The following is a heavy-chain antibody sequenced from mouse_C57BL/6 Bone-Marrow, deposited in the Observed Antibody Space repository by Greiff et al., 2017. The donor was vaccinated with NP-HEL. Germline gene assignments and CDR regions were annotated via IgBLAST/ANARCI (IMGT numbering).Heavy chain of an antibody. CDR3: ARGSRWDGYWYFDV. Sequence: VQLQQSGAELVRPGTSVKVSCKASGYAFTNYLIEWVKQRPGQGLEWIGVINPGSGGTNYNEKFKGKATLTADKSSSTAYMQLSSLTSEDSAVYFCARGSRWDGYWYFDVWGTGTTVTVSS. CDR1: GYAFTNYL. V-gene: IGHV1-54*01. J-gene: IGHJ1*03. CDR2: INPGSGGT. D-gene: IGHD4-1*01.